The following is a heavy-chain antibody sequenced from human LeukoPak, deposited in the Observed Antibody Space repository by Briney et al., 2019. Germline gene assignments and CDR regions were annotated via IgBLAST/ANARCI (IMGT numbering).Heavy chain of an antibody. D-gene: IGHD3-10*01. CDR1: GFTVSSNY. V-gene: IGHV3-66*01. CDR2: IYSGGSS. J-gene: IGHJ6*02. CDR3: AREIPYYYGSGSPPYYYYYGMDV. Sequence: GGSLRLSCAASGFTVSSNYMSWVRQAPGKGLEWVSIIYSGGSSYYADSVKGRFTISRDDSKNTLYLQMNSLRAEDTAVYYCAREIPYYYGSGSPPYYYYYGMDVWGQGTTVTVSS.